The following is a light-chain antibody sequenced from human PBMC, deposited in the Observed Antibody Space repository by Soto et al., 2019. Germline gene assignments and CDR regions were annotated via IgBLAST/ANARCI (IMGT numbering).Light chain of an antibody. CDR3: QQYSNWPPIN. CDR2: DTS. CDR1: QSVSIH. Sequence: IVMTQFPSTLSVFPVERATLSCRASQSVSIHLAWYQQKPGQAPRLLIYDTSTRATGIPARFSGSGSGTECTLTISSLQSEDFAVYYCQQYSNWPPINFGQGTRLEIK. V-gene: IGKV3-15*01. J-gene: IGKJ5*01.